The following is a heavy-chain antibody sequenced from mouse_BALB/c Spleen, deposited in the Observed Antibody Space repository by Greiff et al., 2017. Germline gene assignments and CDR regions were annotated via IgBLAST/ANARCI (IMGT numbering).Heavy chain of an antibody. Sequence: EVKLHESGPGLVKPSQTVSLTCTVTGISITTGNYRWSWIRQFPGNKLEWIGYIYYSGTITYNPSLTSRTTITRDTSKNQFFLEMNSLTAEDTATYYCAVWSPYYFDYWGQGTTLTVSS. CDR1: GISITTGNYR. CDR2: IYYSGTI. J-gene: IGHJ2*01. D-gene: IGHD2-10*02. V-gene: IGHV3-5*02. CDR3: AVWSPYYFDY.